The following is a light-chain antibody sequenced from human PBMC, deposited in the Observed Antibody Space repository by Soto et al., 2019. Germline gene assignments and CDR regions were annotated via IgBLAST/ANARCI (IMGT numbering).Light chain of an antibody. V-gene: IGKV1-39*01. CDR1: QSISTY. Sequence: IQMTQSPSSLSASVGDRVTITCRASQSISTYLHWYQQKPGKAPNLLIYAAATLQSGVPSRFSGSGSGTDFTLTISSLQPEDFATYFCQHGYSTPLTFGGGTQVDIK. J-gene: IGKJ4*01. CDR2: AAA. CDR3: QHGYSTPLT.